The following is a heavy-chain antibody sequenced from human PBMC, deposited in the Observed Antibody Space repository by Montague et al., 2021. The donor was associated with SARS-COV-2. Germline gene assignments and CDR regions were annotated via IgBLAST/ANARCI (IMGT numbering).Heavy chain of an antibody. J-gene: IGHJ6*02. CDR1: GDSISTSTW. V-gene: IGHV4-4*02. CDR3: ATLSRRTAAGTRDYFGLDV. CDR2: IFHSGTI. Sequence: TLSLTCRVSGDSISTSTWWTWVRQTPGKGLGWIGEIFHSGTINYNPSLKSRVSISVDKSNNQFSLRLSSLIAADTAVYYCATLSRRTAAGTRDYFGLDVWGQGTTVVVSS. D-gene: IGHD6-13*01.